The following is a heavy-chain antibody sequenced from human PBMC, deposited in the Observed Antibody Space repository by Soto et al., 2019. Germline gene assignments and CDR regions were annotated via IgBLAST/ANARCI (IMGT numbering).Heavy chain of an antibody. CDR2: ISSSSSYI. V-gene: IGHV3-21*01. Sequence: GGSLRLSCAASGFTFSSYSMNWVRQAPGKGLEWVSSISSSSSYIYYADSVKGRFTISRDNAKNSLYLQMNSLRAEDTAVYYCARDMYYYDSSGYYGEGDYYYYGMDVWGQGTTVTVSS. CDR1: GFTFSSYS. J-gene: IGHJ6*02. CDR3: ARDMYYYDSSGYYGEGDYYYYGMDV. D-gene: IGHD3-22*01.